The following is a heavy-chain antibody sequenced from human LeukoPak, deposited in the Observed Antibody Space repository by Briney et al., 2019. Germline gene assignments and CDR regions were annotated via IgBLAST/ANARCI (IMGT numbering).Heavy chain of an antibody. J-gene: IGHJ3*02. D-gene: IGHD4-23*01. CDR3: ARDQWGGNYIHDAFDI. CDR2: IYTSGLT. CDR1: GGSISSGTSY. Sequence: SETLSLTCTVSGGSISSGTSYWSWIRQPAGEGLEWIGRIYTSGLTYYNPSLKSRVTISVDMSKNQLSLRLSSVTAADTAVYYCARDQWGGNYIHDAFDIWGQGTMVTVSS. V-gene: IGHV4-61*02.